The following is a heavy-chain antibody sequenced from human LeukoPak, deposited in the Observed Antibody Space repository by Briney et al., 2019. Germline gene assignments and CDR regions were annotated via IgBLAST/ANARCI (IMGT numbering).Heavy chain of an antibody. V-gene: IGHV1-69*04. Sequence: WASVKVSCKASGGTFSSYAISWVRQAPGQGLEWMGRIIPILGIANYAQKFQGRVTITADKSTSTAYMELSSLRSEDTAVYYCARDREIVVVPAARSSFDPWGQGTLVTVSS. CDR3: ARDREIVVVPAARSSFDP. J-gene: IGHJ5*02. D-gene: IGHD2-2*01. CDR2: IIPILGIA. CDR1: GGTFSSYA.